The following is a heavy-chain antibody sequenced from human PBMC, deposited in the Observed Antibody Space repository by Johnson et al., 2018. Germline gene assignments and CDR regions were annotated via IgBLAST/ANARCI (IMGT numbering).Heavy chain of an antibody. Sequence: VQLVESGAEVKKPGSSVKVSCKTAGGTFSSYGITWVRQAPGQGREWMGGIIPMFDTTSYAQKFQGRVTITADESTRTAYMELYSRRSEDTAVYYCARSELFDTFSTPVAMCYLVHWGQGSLVTGSS. CDR3: ARSELFDTFSTPVAMCYLVH. D-gene: IGHD1-14*01. V-gene: IGHV1-69*01. CDR2: IIPMFDTT. J-gene: IGHJ4*02. CDR1: GGTFSSYG.